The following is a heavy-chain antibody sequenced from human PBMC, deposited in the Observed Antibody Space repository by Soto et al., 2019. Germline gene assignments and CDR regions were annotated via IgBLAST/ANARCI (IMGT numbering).Heavy chain of an antibody. CDR3: ASTPPYNWNYPRQASGYYYYYMDV. V-gene: IGHV1-69*02. J-gene: IGHJ6*03. CDR2: IIPILGIA. Sequence: QVQLVQSGAEVKKPGSSVKVSCKASGGTFSSYTISWVRQAPGQGLEWMGRIIPILGIANYAQKFQGRVTITADKSTSTAYMELSSLRSEDTAVYYCASTPPYNWNYPRQASGYYYYYMDVWGNGTTVTVSS. D-gene: IGHD1-7*01. CDR1: GGTFSSYT.